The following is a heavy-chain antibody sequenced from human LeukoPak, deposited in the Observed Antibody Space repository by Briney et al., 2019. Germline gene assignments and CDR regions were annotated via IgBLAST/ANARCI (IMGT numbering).Heavy chain of an antibody. CDR2: IYTSGST. CDR3: ARDPGQSQLLWFGELSHYYYYGMDV. J-gene: IGHJ6*02. V-gene: IGHV4-4*07. CDR1: VGSISNYY. D-gene: IGHD3-10*01. Sequence: SETLSLTCTVSVGSISNYYWSWIRQPAGKGLEWIGRIYTSGSTNYNPSLKSRVTMSVDTSKNQFSLKLSSVTAADTAVYYCARDPGQSQLLWFGELSHYYYYGMDVWGQGTTVTVSS.